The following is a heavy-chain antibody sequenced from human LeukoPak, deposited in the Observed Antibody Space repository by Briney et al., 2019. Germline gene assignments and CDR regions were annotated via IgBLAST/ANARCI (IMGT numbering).Heavy chain of an antibody. CDR1: GFTFSSSA. D-gene: IGHD2-15*01. Sequence: GGSLRLSCAASGFTFSSSAMSWVRQAPGKGLEWVSAISNNGGYTYCADSVQGRFTISRDNSKSTLCLQMNSLRAEDTAVYYSAKQLGYCSDGSCYFPYWGQGTLVTVSS. CDR2: ISNNGGYT. J-gene: IGHJ4*02. CDR3: AKQLGYCSDGSCYFPY. V-gene: IGHV3-23*01.